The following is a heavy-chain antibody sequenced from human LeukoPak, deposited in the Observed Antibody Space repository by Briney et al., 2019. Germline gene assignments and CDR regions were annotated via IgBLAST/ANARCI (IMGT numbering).Heavy chain of an antibody. CDR1: GFTFTDYP. CDR2: LTRSGGDT. J-gene: IGHJ3*02. CDR3: TRGGSLHDGFDI. V-gene: IGHV3-23*01. D-gene: IGHD1-1*01. Sequence: GGSLRLSCAASGFTFTDYPMSWLRQAPGKGVEWVSALTRSGGDTYHADTVKGRFTISRGNSKDNLYLQMNSLRVEDTANCAKTRGGSLHDGFDIWGQGTMVTVSS.